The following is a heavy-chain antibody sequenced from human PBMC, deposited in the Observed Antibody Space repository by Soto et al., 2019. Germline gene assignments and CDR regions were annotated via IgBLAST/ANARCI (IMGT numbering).Heavy chain of an antibody. CDR2: IKQDGSEK. J-gene: IGHJ3*02. CDR3: ARPSSDDAFDI. CDR1: GFTFSSYW. Sequence: PWGSLTLSCAASGFTFSSYWMSWVRQAPGKGLEWVANIKQDGSEKYYVDSVKGRFTISRDNAKNSLYLQMNSLRAEDTAVYYCARPSSDDAFDIWGQGTMVTVS. V-gene: IGHV3-7*01.